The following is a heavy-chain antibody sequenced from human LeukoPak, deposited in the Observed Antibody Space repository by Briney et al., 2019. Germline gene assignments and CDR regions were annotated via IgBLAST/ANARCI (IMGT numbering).Heavy chain of an antibody. CDR3: ARLHPGAD. V-gene: IGHV4-59*01. Sequence: SETLSLTCTVSGGSFRSYYWSWIRLPPGKGLEWIGFISYSGSSTYNPSLRSRVTISVDTSKNQVSLRLGSVTAADTAVYYCARLHPGADWGQGTLVTVSS. D-gene: IGHD6-13*01. CDR2: ISYSGSS. J-gene: IGHJ4*02. CDR1: GGSFRSYY.